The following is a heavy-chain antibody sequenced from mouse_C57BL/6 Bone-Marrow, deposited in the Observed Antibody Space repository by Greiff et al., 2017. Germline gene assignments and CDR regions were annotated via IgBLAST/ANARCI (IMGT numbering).Heavy chain of an antibody. CDR1: GFSLSTFGMG. Sequence: QVTLKESGPGILPPSQTLSLTCSFSGFSLSTFGMGVGWIRQPSGKGLEWLAHIWWDDDKYYNPSLRSLLTISKDTYKNPVSLKIANVDTADTATYYCARILYYDYGSWFDYWGQGTLVTVSA. D-gene: IGHD2-4*01. CDR3: ARILYYDYGSWFDY. CDR2: IWWDDDK. J-gene: IGHJ3*01. V-gene: IGHV8-8*01.